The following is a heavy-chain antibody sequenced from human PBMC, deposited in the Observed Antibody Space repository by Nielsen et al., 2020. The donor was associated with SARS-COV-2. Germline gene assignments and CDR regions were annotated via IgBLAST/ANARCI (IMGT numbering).Heavy chain of an antibody. CDR1: GNAFTSHP. D-gene: IGHD3-22*01. CDR3: ARLLDSRVYPTLDY. Sequence: SVKVSCKASGNAFTSHPIHWVRQAPGQRPEWMGWINAGNGNTKYSEKFQGRVTITRDTSASTIYMDLSSLRSDDTAVYYCARLLDSRVYPTLDYWGQGTLVTVSS. CDR2: INAGNGNT. J-gene: IGHJ4*02. V-gene: IGHV1-3*01.